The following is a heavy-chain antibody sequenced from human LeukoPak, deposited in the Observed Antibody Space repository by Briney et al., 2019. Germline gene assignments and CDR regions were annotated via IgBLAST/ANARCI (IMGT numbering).Heavy chain of an antibody. CDR3: ARAQVFDGGYGSPYYYYYYMDV. V-gene: IGHV1-2*02. CDR2: INPNSGGT. Sequence: GASVKVSCKASGYTFTGYYMHWVRPAPGQGLEWMGWINPNSGGTNYAQKFQGRVTMTRDTSISTAYMELSRLRSDDTAVYYCARAQVFDGGYGSPYYYYYYMDVWGKGTTVTVSS. J-gene: IGHJ6*03. CDR1: GYTFTGYY. D-gene: IGHD6-25*01.